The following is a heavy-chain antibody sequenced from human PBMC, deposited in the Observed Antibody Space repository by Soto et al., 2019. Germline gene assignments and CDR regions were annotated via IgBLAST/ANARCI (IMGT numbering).Heavy chain of an antibody. J-gene: IGHJ6*02. Sequence: ASVKVSCKASGYTFTGYYMHWVRQAPGQGLEWMGWINPNSGGTNYAQKFQGRVTMTRDTSISTAYMELSRLRSDDTAVYYCARVARDYYYYGMDVWGQGTTLTVSS. V-gene: IGHV1-2*02. D-gene: IGHD5-12*01. CDR1: GYTFTGYY. CDR3: ARVARDYYYYGMDV. CDR2: INPNSGGT.